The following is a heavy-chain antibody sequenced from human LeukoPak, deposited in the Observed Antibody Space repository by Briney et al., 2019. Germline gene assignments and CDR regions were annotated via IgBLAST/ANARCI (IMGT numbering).Heavy chain of an antibody. CDR3: ARDAISRGSGSYCDY. CDR2: ISYDGSNK. V-gene: IGHV3-30*01. CDR1: GFTFSTYP. J-gene: IGHJ4*02. D-gene: IGHD3-10*01. Sequence: GGSLRLSCEASGFTFSTYPMHWVRQAPGKGLEWVAVISYDGSNKNYADSVKGRFAISRDNSKNTLYLQMNSLREEDTAVYYCARDAISRGSGSYCDYWGQGTLVTVSP.